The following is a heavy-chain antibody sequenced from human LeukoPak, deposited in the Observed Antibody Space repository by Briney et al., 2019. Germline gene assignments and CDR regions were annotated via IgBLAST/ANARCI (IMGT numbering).Heavy chain of an antibody. CDR1: GYSFTNYW. V-gene: IGHV5-51*01. J-gene: IGHJ4*02. Sequence: GESLKISCKASGYSFTNYWIGWVRQMPGKGLEWMGIIYPDDSDIRYSPSFQGQVTISADKSINTAYLQWSSLMASDTAMYYCARHGYSGYDYPDYWGQGTLVTVSS. D-gene: IGHD5-12*01. CDR3: ARHGYSGYDYPDY. CDR2: IYPDDSDI.